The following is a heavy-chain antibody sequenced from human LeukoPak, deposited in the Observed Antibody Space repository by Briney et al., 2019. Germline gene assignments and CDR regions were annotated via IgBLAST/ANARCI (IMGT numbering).Heavy chain of an antibody. V-gene: IGHV1-18*01. D-gene: IGHD6-19*01. CDR3: PRLGGWASGDYKAAAFHI. CDR1: GGTFSSYA. Sequence: ASVKVSCKASGGTFSSYAISWVRQAPGQGLEWMGWISSYNGNTNYAQKIQGRVTLTTDTSTSAAYMELRTLCYDDTAVYYCPRLGGWASGDYKAAAFHIWGQGTVVTVSS. CDR2: ISSYNGNT. J-gene: IGHJ3*02.